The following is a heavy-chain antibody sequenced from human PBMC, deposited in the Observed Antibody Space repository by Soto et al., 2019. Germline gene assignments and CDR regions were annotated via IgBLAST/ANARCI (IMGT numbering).Heavy chain of an antibody. J-gene: IGHJ6*02. Sequence: GGSLRLSCAASGFTFSSYWMSWVRQAPGKGLEWVANIKQDGSEKYYVDSVKGRFTISRDNAKNSLYLQMNSLRAEDTAVYYCARDLTTFTHYSYYGMDVWGQAPTVTVSS. CDR1: GFTFSSYW. CDR2: IKQDGSEK. CDR3: ARDLTTFTHYSYYGMDV. V-gene: IGHV3-7*01. D-gene: IGHD4-4*01.